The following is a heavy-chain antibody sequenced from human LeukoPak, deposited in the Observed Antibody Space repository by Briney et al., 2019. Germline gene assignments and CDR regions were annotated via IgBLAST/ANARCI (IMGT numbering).Heavy chain of an antibody. CDR1: GFTLSSYS. V-gene: IGHV3-48*01. J-gene: IGHJ6*04. CDR2: ISSSSSTI. CDR3: AAEGMDV. Sequence: QPGGSLRLSCAPSGFTLSSYSMKWVRQAPGKGLEWVSYISSSSSTIYYADSVKGRFTVSRDNAKNSLYLQMNSLRAEDTAVYYCAAEGMDVWGKGTTVTVSS.